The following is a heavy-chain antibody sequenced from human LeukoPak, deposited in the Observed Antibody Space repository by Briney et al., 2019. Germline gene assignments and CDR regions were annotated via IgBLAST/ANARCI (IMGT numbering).Heavy chain of an antibody. CDR2: IYYSGST. J-gene: IGHJ5*02. V-gene: IGHV4-59*08. CDR3: ARGIRITMVRGVFSFDP. D-gene: IGHD3-10*01. Sequence: SETLSLTCTVSGGSISSYYWSWIRQPPEKGLEWIGYIYYSGSTNYNPSLKSRVTISVDTSKNQFSLKLSPVTAADTAVYYCARGIRITMVRGVFSFDPWGQGTLVTVSS. CDR1: GGSISSYY.